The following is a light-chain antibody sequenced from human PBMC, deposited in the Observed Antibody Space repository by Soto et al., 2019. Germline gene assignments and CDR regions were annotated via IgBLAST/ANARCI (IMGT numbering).Light chain of an antibody. CDR2: DNT. J-gene: IGLJ2*01. CDR3: GTWDSSLNVVV. CDR1: YSNIGSNF. V-gene: IGLV1-51*01. Sequence: QSVLTQSSSVSAAAGQTVTISCSGSYSNIGSNFVSWYQHFPGSAPKLVIYDNTQRPSGIPDRFSGSKSGSSATLGITGLQTGDEDDYYCGTWDSSLNVVVFGGGTKLTVL.